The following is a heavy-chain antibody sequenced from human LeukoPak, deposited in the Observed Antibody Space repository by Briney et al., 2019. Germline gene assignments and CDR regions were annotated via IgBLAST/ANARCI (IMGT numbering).Heavy chain of an antibody. CDR2: SRSKAHGGTT. D-gene: IGHD6-19*01. V-gene: IGHV3-49*03. Sequence: GRSLRLSCTASGFTFGDYAMSWFRQAPGKGLEWVGFSRSKAHGGTTEYAASVKGRFTISRDDSKSIAYLQMNSLKTEDTAVYYCGSGSGWYSPDYWGQGTLVTVSS. CDR1: GFTFGDYA. CDR3: GSGSGWYSPDY. J-gene: IGHJ4*02.